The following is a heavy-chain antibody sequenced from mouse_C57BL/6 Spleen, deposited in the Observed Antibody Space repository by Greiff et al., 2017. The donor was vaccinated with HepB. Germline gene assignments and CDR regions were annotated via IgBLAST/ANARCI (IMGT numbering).Heavy chain of an antibody. CDR2: IDPETGGT. J-gene: IGHJ4*01. V-gene: IGHV1-15*01. CDR1: GYTFTDYE. CDR3: NPAYAMDY. Sequence: QVQLQQSGAELVRPGASVTLSCKASGYTFTDYEMHWVKQTPVHGLEWIGAIDPETGGTAYNQKFKGKAILTADKSSSTAYMELRSLTSGDSAVYYCNPAYAMDYWGQGTSVTVSS.